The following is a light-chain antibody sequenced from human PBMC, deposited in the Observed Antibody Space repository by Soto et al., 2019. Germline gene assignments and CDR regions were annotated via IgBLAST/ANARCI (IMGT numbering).Light chain of an antibody. CDR3: QQYDNYLT. Sequence: DIQMTQTPSTLSAPVGDRVTHTCRASQSISSWLAWFQQKPGKAPKLLISKATTLESGVPSRFSGSGSGTEFTLTISSLQPDDFATYYCQQYDNYLTFGRGTKVDIK. CDR2: KAT. J-gene: IGKJ1*01. V-gene: IGKV1-5*03. CDR1: QSISSW.